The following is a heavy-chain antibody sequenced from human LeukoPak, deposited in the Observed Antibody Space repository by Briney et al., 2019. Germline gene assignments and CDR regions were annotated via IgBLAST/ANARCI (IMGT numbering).Heavy chain of an antibody. CDR3: ARIRGHCSGGSCYSGGWIDY. Sequence: SVKVSCKASGGTFSSYAISWVRQAPGQGLEWMGGIIPIFGTANYAQKFQGRVTITTDESTSTAYMELSSLRSEDTAVYYCARIRGHCSGGSCYSGGWIDYWGQGTLVTVSS. CDR1: GGTFSSYA. CDR2: IIPIFGTA. J-gene: IGHJ4*02. V-gene: IGHV1-69*05. D-gene: IGHD2-15*01.